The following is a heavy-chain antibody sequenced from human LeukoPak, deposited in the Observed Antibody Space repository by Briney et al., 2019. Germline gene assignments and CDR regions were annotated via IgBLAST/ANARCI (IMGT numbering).Heavy chain of an antibody. CDR2: INPNSGGT. V-gene: IGHV1-2*02. Sequence: ASVKVSCKASGYTFTGYYIHWVRQAPGQGREWMGWINPNSGGTSYAPTFQGRVTMTRDTSISTAYMELSRLTSDDTTVYYCARGPRITLVRGGQWYFYMDVWGKGTTVTVSS. CDR3: ARGPRITLVRGGQWYFYMDV. J-gene: IGHJ6*03. CDR1: GYTFTGYY. D-gene: IGHD3-10*01.